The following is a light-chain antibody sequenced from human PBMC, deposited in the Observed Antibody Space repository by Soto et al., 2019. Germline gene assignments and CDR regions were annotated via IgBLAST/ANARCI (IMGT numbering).Light chain of an antibody. CDR1: QNLLNSDGYNY. CDR3: MESLQAPVT. J-gene: IGKJ5*01. CDR2: LGS. Sequence: DIVMTQSPLSLPVTPGEPASISCRSSQNLLNSDGYNYLDWYLQKPGQSPQLLIYLGSNRASGVPDRFSGSGSGTDFTLIFSRVEAEDVGVYYCMESLQAPVTFGQGTRLEIK. V-gene: IGKV2-28*01.